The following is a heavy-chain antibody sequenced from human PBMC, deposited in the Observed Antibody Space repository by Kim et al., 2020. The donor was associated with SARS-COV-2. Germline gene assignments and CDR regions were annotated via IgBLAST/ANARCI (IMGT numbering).Heavy chain of an antibody. J-gene: IGHJ4*02. V-gene: IGHV4-4*02. CDR3: ARDVAADYFDY. D-gene: IGHD6-13*01. CDR2: T. Sequence: TNYTPTLKSRVTISVDKSKNQFSLKLSSVTAADTAVYYCARDVAADYFDYWGQGTLVTVSS.